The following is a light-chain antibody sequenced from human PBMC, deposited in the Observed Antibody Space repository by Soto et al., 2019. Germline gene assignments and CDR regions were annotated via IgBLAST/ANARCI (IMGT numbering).Light chain of an antibody. V-gene: IGKV3D-15*01. J-gene: IGKJ1*01. Sequence: IVMTQSPATLSVSPGERATISCRASVSVNRFLAWYQQKPGQTPRLLIYGASSRATGIPARFSGSGSGTDFTLTINSLQSEDSAIYYCQHYDNLWAFGQGTKVEI. CDR2: GAS. CDR1: VSVNRF. CDR3: QHYDNLWA.